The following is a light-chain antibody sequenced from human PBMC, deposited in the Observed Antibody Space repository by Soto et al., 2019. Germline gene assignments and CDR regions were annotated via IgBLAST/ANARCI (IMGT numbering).Light chain of an antibody. V-gene: IGKV3-15*01. Sequence: EIVMTQSPATLSVSPGERATLSCRASQSVSSNLAWYQQKPGQAPRLLIYGASTRATGIPARFSGSGSGTDFTLTISRLEPEDFAVYYCQQYDNSIYTFGQGTKLEIK. CDR1: QSVSSN. CDR2: GAS. CDR3: QQYDNSIYT. J-gene: IGKJ2*01.